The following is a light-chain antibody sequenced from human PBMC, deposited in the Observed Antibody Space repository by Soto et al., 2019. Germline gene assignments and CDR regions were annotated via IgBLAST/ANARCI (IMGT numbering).Light chain of an antibody. CDR3: QQYGNSPYT. V-gene: IGKV3-20*01. J-gene: IGKJ2*01. CDR1: XXVDNNY. Sequence: QSPGTLSLSPXXSATLSXXXXXXVDNNYVXWYQQKPGQAPTLLIHGASYRAAGIPDRFSGSGSGTDFTLTISRLEPEDFAVFHCQQYGNSPYTFGQGTKLEI. CDR2: GAS.